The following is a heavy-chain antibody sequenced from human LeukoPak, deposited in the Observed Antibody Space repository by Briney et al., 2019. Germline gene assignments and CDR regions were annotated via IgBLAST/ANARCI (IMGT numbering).Heavy chain of an antibody. CDR2: ISGSGIST. CDR3: AKDRPPWDSYGGFDY. V-gene: IGHV3-23*01. D-gene: IGHD5-18*01. Sequence: GGSLRLSCAASGFTFDNYGMSWVRQVPGKGLEWVSAISGSGISTYYADSVKGRFTISRDNSKNTLYLQMNSLRAEDTAVYYCAKDRPPWDSYGGFDYWGQGTLVTVSS. CDR1: GFTFDNYG. J-gene: IGHJ4*02.